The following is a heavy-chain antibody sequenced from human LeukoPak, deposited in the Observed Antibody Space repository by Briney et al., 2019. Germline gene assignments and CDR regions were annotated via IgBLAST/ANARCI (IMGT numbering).Heavy chain of an antibody. CDR2: ISYDGSNK. Sequence: GGSLRLSCAASGFTFSSYAMHWVRQAPGKGLEWVAVISYDGSNKYYADSVKGRFTISRDNSKNTLYLQMNSLRAEDTAVYYCAKADTAMVTMPYYFDYWGQGTLVTVSS. V-gene: IGHV3-30-3*01. CDR1: GFTFSSYA. D-gene: IGHD5-18*01. J-gene: IGHJ4*02. CDR3: AKADTAMVTMPYYFDY.